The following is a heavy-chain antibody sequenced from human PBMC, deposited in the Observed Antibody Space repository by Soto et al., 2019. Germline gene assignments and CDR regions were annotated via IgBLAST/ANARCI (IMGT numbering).Heavy chain of an antibody. CDR2: TYFRSKWYN. V-gene: IGHV6-1*01. J-gene: IGHJ5*02. D-gene: IGHD5-12*01. Sequence: SQTLSLTCAISGDSVSSNTASWNWIRQSPSRGLEWLGRTYFRSKWYNDYAVSVKSRIIINPDTSNNQFSLQLNSVTPEDTAVYFCAKGDNLGPKSGYAFDPWGQGIMVTVSS. CDR1: GDSVSSNTAS. CDR3: AKGDNLGPKSGYAFDP.